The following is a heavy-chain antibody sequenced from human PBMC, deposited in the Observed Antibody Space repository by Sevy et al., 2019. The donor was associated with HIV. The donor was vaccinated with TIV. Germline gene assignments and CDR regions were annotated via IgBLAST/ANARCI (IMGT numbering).Heavy chain of an antibody. CDR1: GGIFRSNA. V-gene: IGHV1-69*13. CDR3: ARDKYYYVSGSFDY. Sequence: ASVKVSCKASGGIFRSNAISWVRQAPGQGLEWMGGIIAVFGTTNYAQKFQGRVTGSADESRSTAYMELSSLGSEDTAVYYCARDKYYYVSGSFDYWGQGTQVTVSS. CDR2: IIAVFGTT. J-gene: IGHJ4*01. D-gene: IGHD3-10*01.